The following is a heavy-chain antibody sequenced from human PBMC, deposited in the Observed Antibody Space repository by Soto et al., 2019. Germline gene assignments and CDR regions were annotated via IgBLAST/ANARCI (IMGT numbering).Heavy chain of an antibody. V-gene: IGHV3-23*01. Sequence: EVQLLESGGGLVQPGGSLRLSCAASGFTFSSYAMSWVRQAPGKGLEWVSAISGSGGSTYYADSVKGRFTISRDNSKNTLYLQMNSLRAEDTAVYYCAKTALDTAMVPTGHLDYWGQGTLVTVSS. D-gene: IGHD5-18*01. CDR2: ISGSGGST. CDR3: AKTALDTAMVPTGHLDY. CDR1: GFTFSSYA. J-gene: IGHJ4*02.